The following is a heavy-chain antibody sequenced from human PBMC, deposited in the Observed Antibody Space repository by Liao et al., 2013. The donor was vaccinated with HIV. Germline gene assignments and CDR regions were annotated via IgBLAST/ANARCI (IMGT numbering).Heavy chain of an antibody. V-gene: IGHV4-4*07. J-gene: IGHJ3*01. CDR1: GGSVSGFY. CDR3: ATGVSRTLQPVIYGLVPFDV. D-gene: IGHD4-17*01. Sequence: QVHLQESGPGLVKPSETLSLTCKVSGGSVSGFYWSWIRQTAGKGLEWIGRIYFSGTTNYNPSLKSRVTMSVDTSMTQFSLQLTSVTAADTAVYYCATGVSRTLQPVIYGLVPFDVWGQGTTVTVSS. CDR2: IYFSGTT.